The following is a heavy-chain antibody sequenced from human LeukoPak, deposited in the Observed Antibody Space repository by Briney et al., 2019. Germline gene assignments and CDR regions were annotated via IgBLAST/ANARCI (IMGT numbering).Heavy chain of an antibody. D-gene: IGHD2-2*01. Sequence: SQTLSLTCAVYGGSFSTYYWSWIRQPPGNGLEWIGEINHSGSTNYNPSLKSRVTISVDTSKNQFSLKLSSVTAADTAVYYCARKRCSSTSCYGYYYYYMDVWGKGPTVTVSS. CDR1: GGSFSTYY. CDR3: ARKRCSSTSCYGYYYYYMDV. J-gene: IGHJ6*03. CDR2: INHSGST. V-gene: IGHV4-34*01.